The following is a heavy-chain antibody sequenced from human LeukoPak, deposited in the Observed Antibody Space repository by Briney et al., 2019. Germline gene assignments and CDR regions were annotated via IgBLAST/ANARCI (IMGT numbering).Heavy chain of an antibody. V-gene: IGHV3-30*04. Sequence: GGSPRLSCAASGSTFSSYAMHWVRQAPGKGLEWVAVISYDGSNKYYADSVKGRFTISRDNSKNTLYLQMNSLRAEDTAVYYCARGRIVGASHDYWGQGTLVTVSS. CDR2: ISYDGSNK. J-gene: IGHJ4*02. CDR1: GSTFSSYA. D-gene: IGHD1-26*01. CDR3: ARGRIVGASHDY.